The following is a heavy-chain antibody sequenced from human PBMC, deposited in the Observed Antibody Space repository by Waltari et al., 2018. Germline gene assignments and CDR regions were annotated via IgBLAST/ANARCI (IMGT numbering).Heavy chain of an antibody. CDR3: ATYIGASIGTAAFDV. D-gene: IGHD5-12*01. CDR2: TSYSGAT. J-gene: IGHJ3*01. CDR1: GGSMTSNRHY. Sequence: QLHLQGSGPGLVPPSETLSITCSVYGGSMTSNRHYWGWIRQPPGKGPEWTGTTSYSGATYNNPSLKSRVTISVDTSKNQYSLKLTSVTAADTAVYYCATYIGASIGTAAFDVWGQGTMVTVSS. V-gene: IGHV4-39*01.